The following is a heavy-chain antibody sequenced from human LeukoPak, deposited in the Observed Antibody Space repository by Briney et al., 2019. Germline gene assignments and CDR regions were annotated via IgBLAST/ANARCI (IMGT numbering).Heavy chain of an antibody. CDR2: IYPGDSDT. D-gene: IGHD3-10*01. CDR3: ARRVYGSGSYYNAPDYYYYYMDV. V-gene: IGHV5-51*01. Sequence: PGESLEISCQGSGYIFTSYWIGWVRQLPGKGLEWMGIIYPGDSDTRYSPSFQGQVTISADKSISTAYLQWSSLKASDTAMYYCARRVYGSGSYYNAPDYYYYYMDVWGKGTTVTVSS. CDR1: GYIFTSYW. J-gene: IGHJ6*03.